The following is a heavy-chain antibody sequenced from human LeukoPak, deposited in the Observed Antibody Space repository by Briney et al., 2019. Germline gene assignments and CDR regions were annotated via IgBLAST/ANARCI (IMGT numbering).Heavy chain of an antibody. J-gene: IGHJ4*02. CDR3: ARYDVYSGSHGGLAY. CDR2: INDDGSDT. CDR1: GFTFKLYW. D-gene: IGHD1-26*01. V-gene: IGHV3-74*01. Sequence: GGSLRLSCAASGFTFKLYWMHWVRQVPGRRPVWVSRINDDGSDTIYADSVKGRFTISRDNSKNTLYLQMNSLRAEDTAVYYCARYDVYSGSHGGLAYWGQGTLVTVSS.